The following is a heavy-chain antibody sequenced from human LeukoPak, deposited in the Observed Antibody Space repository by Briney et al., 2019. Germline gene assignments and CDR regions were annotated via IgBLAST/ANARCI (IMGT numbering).Heavy chain of an antibody. J-gene: IGHJ6*02. CDR2: ISYDGSNK. V-gene: IGHV3-30-3*01. D-gene: IGHD2-15*01. Sequence: GGSLRLSCAASGFTFSSYAMHWVRQAPGKGLEWVAVISYDGSNKYYADSVKGRFTISRDNSKNTLYLQMNSLRAEDTAVYYCAKVVVVAATLDGMDVWGQGTTVTVSS. CDR1: GFTFSSYA. CDR3: AKVVVVAATLDGMDV.